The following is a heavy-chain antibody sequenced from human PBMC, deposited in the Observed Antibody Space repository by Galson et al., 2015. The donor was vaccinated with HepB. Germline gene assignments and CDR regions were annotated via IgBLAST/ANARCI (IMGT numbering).Heavy chain of an antibody. CDR3: ARGGHDYYDISGPPDYYYGMDV. Sequence: SVKVSCKASGYTFTSFGISWVRQAPGQGLEWMGWISAYNGNTKYAQKLQGRVTMTRDTSTSTAYMELRSLRSDDTAVYYCARGGHDYYDISGPPDYYYGMDVWGQGTTVTVSS. CDR1: GYTFTSFG. CDR2: ISAYNGNT. J-gene: IGHJ6*02. D-gene: IGHD3-22*01. V-gene: IGHV1-18*01.